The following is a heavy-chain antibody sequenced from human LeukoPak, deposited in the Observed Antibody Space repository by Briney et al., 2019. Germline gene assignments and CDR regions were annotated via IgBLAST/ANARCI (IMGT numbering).Heavy chain of an antibody. D-gene: IGHD7-27*01. Sequence: PGGSLRLSCAASGFTFSTYSMSWVRQAPGKGLEWVSYISRSSSTIYYADSVKGRFTISRDNSKSTLYLQMNSLRAEDTAVYYCAKAANWGSFDYWGQGTLVTVSS. CDR3: AKAANWGSFDY. CDR1: GFTFSTYS. CDR2: ISRSSSTI. J-gene: IGHJ4*02. V-gene: IGHV3-48*01.